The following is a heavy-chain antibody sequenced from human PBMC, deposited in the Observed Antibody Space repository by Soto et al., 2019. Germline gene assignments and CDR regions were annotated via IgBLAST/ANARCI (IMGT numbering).Heavy chain of an antibody. CDR2: IYSGGST. CDR1: GFTVSSNY. Sequence: GGSLRLSCAASGFTVSSNYMSWVRQAPGKGLEWVSVIYSGGSTYYADSVKGRFTISRDNSKNTLYLQMNSLRAEDTAVYYCARGATVTKHPADYWGQGTLVTVSS. CDR3: ARGATVTKHPADY. V-gene: IGHV3-66*01. J-gene: IGHJ4*02. D-gene: IGHD4-4*01.